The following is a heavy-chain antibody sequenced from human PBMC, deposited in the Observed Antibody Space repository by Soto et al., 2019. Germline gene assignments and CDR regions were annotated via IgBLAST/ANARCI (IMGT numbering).Heavy chain of an antibody. CDR1: GFTFSSYG. CDR2: ISYDGSNK. V-gene: IGHV3-30*18. CDR3: AKATVGAFDI. Sequence: QPGGSLRLSCAASGFTFSSYGMHWVRQAPGKGLEWVAVISYDGSNKYYADSVKGRFTISRDNSKNTLYLQMNSLRAEDTAVYYCAKATVGAFDIWGQGXMVTVSS. D-gene: IGHD4-17*01. J-gene: IGHJ3*02.